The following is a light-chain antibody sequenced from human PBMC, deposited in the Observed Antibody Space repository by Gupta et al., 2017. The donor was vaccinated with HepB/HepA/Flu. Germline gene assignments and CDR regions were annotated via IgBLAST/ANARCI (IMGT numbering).Light chain of an antibody. Sequence: SYVLTQPPSVSVAPGQTARITCGGNNIGSKSVHWYQQKPGQAPGVVIYSDSDRPSGIPERFSGSNSGNTPTLTISRVEAGDEADYYCQVWDSSSEHVVFGGGTKLTVL. V-gene: IGLV3-21*04. CDR3: QVWDSSSEHVV. J-gene: IGLJ2*01. CDR2: SDS. CDR1: NIGSKS.